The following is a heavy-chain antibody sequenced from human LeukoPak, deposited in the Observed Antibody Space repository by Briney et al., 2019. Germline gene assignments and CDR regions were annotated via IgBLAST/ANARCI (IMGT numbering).Heavy chain of an antibody. CDR3: ARAQTYYYDSSGYSY. CDR1: GFTFSSYA. V-gene: IGHV3-23*01. CDR2: ISGSGGST. J-gene: IGHJ4*02. D-gene: IGHD3-22*01. Sequence: GGSLRLSCAASGFTFSSYAMSWVRQAPGKGLEWVSAISGSGGSTYYADSVKGRFTISRDNAKNSLYLQMNSLRAEDTAVYYCARAQTYYYDSSGYSYWGQGTLVTVSS.